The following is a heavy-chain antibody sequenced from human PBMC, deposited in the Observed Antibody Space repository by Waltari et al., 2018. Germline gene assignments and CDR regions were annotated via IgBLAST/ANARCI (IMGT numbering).Heavy chain of an antibody. CDR2: IYYSGST. Sequence: QLQLQESGPGLVKPSETLSLTCTVSGGSISSSSYYWGWIRQPPGKGLEWIGSIYYSGSTYSNPSLKSRFTISVDTSKNQFSLKLSSVTAADTAVYYCARDRLAAAGEFDYWGQGTLVTVSS. CDR1: GGSISSSSYY. CDR3: ARDRLAAAGEFDY. V-gene: IGHV4-39*07. J-gene: IGHJ4*02. D-gene: IGHD6-13*01.